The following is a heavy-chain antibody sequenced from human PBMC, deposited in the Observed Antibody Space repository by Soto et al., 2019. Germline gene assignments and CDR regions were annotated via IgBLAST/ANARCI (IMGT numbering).Heavy chain of an antibody. Sequence: QVQLVQSGAEVKRAGASVKVSCKASGYTVTNYGITWVRQAPGQGLEWMGWISTFNGNTNYAQKLQGRVTMTTDTSTSTAYMELRSLRSDDTAVYYCARDSVSGWYDYWGQGSLVTVSS. CDR3: ARDSVSGWYDY. J-gene: IGHJ4*02. CDR2: ISTFNGNT. V-gene: IGHV1-18*01. CDR1: GYTVTNYG. D-gene: IGHD6-19*01.